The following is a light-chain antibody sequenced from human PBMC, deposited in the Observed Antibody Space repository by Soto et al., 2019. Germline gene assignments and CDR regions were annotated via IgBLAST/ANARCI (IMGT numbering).Light chain of an antibody. J-gene: IGLJ1*01. CDR1: SSDVGGYNC. CDR2: EVS. Sequence: QSVLTQPASVSGSPGQSITISCTGTSSDVGGYNCVSWYQQHPGKAPKLMIYEVSNRPSGVSNRFSGSKSGNTASLTISGLQAEDEAAYYCSSYTSSSIDYVFGTGTKVTVL. V-gene: IGLV2-14*01. CDR3: SSYTSSSIDYV.